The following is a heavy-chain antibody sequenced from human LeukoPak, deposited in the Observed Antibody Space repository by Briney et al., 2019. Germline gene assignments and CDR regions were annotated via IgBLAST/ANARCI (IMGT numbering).Heavy chain of an antibody. CDR1: GITLSNYG. J-gene: IGHJ3*02. CDR2: ISGSGGST. CDR3: AQPGYSSGWYNAFDI. D-gene: IGHD6-19*01. Sequence: GGSLRLSCAVSGITLSNYGMSWVRKAPGKGLEWVSAISGSGGSTYYADSVKGRFTISRDNSKNTLYLQMNSLRAEDTAVYYCAQPGYSSGWYNAFDIWGQGTMVTVSS. V-gene: IGHV3-23*01.